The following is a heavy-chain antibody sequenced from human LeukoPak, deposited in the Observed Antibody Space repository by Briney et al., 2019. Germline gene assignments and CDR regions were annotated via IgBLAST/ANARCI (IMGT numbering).Heavy chain of an antibody. V-gene: IGHV4-34*01. CDR2: INHSGNT. D-gene: IGHD6-13*01. CDR1: GGSFSGYY. Sequence: PSETLSLTCAVYGGSFSGYYWSWIRQPPGKGLEWMGEINHSGNTKYNPSLKSRVTISVNTSKNQFSLDLTSATAADTAVYYCARGMVPGTSWSLPHWFDPWGQGTLVTVSS. J-gene: IGHJ5*02. CDR3: ARGMVPGTSWSLPHWFDP.